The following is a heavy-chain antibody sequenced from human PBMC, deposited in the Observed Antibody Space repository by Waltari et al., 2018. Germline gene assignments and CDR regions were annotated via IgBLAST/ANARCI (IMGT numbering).Heavy chain of an antibody. V-gene: IGHV3-15*01. J-gene: IGHJ4*02. Sequence: EVVLAESGGGLVKPGGSLRLSCAASGFTFSAAWMSWVRQIPGKGLEWLGRIRSKENGGPTEYSAAVKDRFVISRDDSEKMLFLGMTNLKIEDTGVYYCVTPPIFAAHGGFDYWGQGALVTVSS. CDR2: IRSKENGGPT. CDR3: VTPPIFAAHGGFDY. D-gene: IGHD3-9*01. CDR1: GFTFSAAW.